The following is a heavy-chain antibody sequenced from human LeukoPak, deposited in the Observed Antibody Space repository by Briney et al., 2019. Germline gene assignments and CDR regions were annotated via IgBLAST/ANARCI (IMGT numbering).Heavy chain of an antibody. CDR3: AHREWFYGSFDY. D-gene: IGHD3-3*01. Sequence: ESGPTLVKPTQTLTLTCTFSAFSLTTNGVGGGWIRQSPGKALEWLALIYWDGDKHYNPPLKSRLTITKDTSKNQVVLTMTNMDPVDTGTYYCAHREWFYGSFDYWGQGTLVTVSS. V-gene: IGHV2-5*02. J-gene: IGHJ4*02. CDR2: IYWDGDK. CDR1: AFSLTTNGVG.